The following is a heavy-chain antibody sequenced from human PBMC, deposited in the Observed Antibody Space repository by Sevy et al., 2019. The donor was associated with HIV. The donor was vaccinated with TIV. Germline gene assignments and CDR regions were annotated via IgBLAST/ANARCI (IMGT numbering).Heavy chain of an antibody. V-gene: IGHV1-3*04. CDR3: ARARGGSGDFDY. Sequence: ASVKVSCKASGYTFTGYVMHWVRQAPGQRLQWMGWINTGNGDTKYSEKLQGRVTITSDTSASTAYMELSSLRSEDTAVYYCARARGGSGDFDYWGQGTLVTVSS. J-gene: IGHJ4*02. D-gene: IGHD3-10*01. CDR1: GYTFTGYV. CDR2: INTGNGDT.